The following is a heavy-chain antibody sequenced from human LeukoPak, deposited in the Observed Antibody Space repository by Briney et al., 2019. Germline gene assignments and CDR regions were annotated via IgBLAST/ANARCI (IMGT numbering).Heavy chain of an antibody. Sequence: GGSLRLSCAASGFTFDDYAMHWFRQAPGKGLEWVSGISWNSGSIGYADSVKGRFTISRDNAKNSLYLQMNSLRAEDTALYYCAKSLSGWDDAFDIWGQGTMVTVSS. CDR3: AKSLSGWDDAFDI. CDR2: ISWNSGSI. V-gene: IGHV3-9*01. D-gene: IGHD6-19*01. J-gene: IGHJ3*02. CDR1: GFTFDDYA.